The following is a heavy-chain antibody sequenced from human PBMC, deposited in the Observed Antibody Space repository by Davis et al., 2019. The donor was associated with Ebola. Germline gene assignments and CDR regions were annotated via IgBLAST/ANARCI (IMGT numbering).Heavy chain of an antibody. V-gene: IGHV1-46*03. CDR1: GYTFTNYY. Sequence: ASVKVSCKASGYTFTNYYMHWVRQPPGQGLEWMGMINPNDGRTIYAQKFQGRVTVTRDTSTTTVYMDLSSLRSEDTALYYCTTPGGQDSGYDVFDIWGKGTTVTVSS. D-gene: IGHD5-12*01. J-gene: IGHJ6*04. CDR2: INPNDGRT. CDR3: TTPGGQDSGYDVFDI.